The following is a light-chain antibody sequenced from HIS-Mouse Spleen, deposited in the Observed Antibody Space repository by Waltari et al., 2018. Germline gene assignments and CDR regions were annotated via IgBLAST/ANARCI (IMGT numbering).Light chain of an antibody. J-gene: IGLJ3*02. Sequence: QSALTQPRSVSGSPGQSVTISCTGTSSDVGGYNYVFWYQQHPGKAPKLMIYDVSKRPSGVPDRCSGSKSGNTASLTISGLQAEDEADYYCAAWDDSLSGPVFGGGTKLTVL. CDR2: DVS. V-gene: IGLV2-11*01. CDR1: SSDVGGYNY. CDR3: AAWDDSLSGPV.